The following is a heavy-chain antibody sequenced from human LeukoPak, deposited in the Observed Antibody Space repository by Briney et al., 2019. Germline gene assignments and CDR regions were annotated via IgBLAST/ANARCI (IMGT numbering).Heavy chain of an antibody. Sequence: GGSLRLSCAASGFTVSSNYMSWARQAPGKGLEWVSVIYSGGSTYYADSVKGRFTISRDNSKNTLYLQMNSLRAEDTAVYYCARVGGSGGPSEEYYFDYWGQGTLVTVSS. CDR3: ARVGGSGGPSEEYYFDY. J-gene: IGHJ4*02. V-gene: IGHV3-66*02. CDR1: GFTVSSNY. D-gene: IGHD3-16*01. CDR2: IYSGGST.